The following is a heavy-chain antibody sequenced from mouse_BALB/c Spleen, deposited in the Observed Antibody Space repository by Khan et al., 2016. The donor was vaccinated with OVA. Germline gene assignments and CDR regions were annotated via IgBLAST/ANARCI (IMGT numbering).Heavy chain of an antibody. V-gene: IGHV1S132*01. CDR3: AREEALYYFDY. D-gene: IGHD3-2*02. CDR1: GYIFTSYW. J-gene: IGHJ2*01. CDR2: IYPGTNNT. Sequence: QVQLQQSGAELVRPGASVKLSCKTSGYIFTSYWIHWVKQRSGQGLQWIARIYPGTNNTYYNENLKDKATLTADKSSSTAYMQLSWLKSEVSAGYFCAREEALYYFDYWGQGTTLTVSS.